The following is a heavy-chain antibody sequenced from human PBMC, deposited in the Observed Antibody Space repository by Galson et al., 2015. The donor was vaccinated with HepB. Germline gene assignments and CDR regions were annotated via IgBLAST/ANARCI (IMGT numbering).Heavy chain of an antibody. CDR1: GFTFRSNG. J-gene: IGHJ6*02. CDR2: ISYDGSRE. V-gene: IGHV3-30*18. D-gene: IGHD6-19*01. Sequence: SLRLSCAASGFTFRSNGMHWVRQAPGKGLEWVAVISYDGSREYYPDSVKGRFTISRDNSKNMLYLQMNSLRADDTAVYYCAKGVTSGGWTPYGMDVWGQGTTVTVSS. CDR3: AKGVTSGGWTPYGMDV.